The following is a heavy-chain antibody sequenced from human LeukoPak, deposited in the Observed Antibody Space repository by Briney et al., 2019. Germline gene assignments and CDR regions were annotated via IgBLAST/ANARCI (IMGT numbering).Heavy chain of an antibody. Sequence: ASVKVSCKASGYTFTGYYMHWVRQAPGQGLEWMGWINPNSGGTNYAQKFQGRVTMTRDTSTSTVYMELSSLRSEDTAVYYCARVSSVGYSYTLDYWGQGTLVTVPS. CDR1: GYTFTGYY. J-gene: IGHJ4*02. CDR2: INPNSGGT. CDR3: ARVSSVGYSYTLDY. D-gene: IGHD5-18*01. V-gene: IGHV1-2*02.